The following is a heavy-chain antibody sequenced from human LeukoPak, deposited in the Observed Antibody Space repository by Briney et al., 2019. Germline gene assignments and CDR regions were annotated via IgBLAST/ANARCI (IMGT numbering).Heavy chain of an antibody. D-gene: IGHD1-26*01. Sequence: PGGSLGLSCAASGFTFSNYAMSWVRQAPGKGLEWVSGVSDSGRSTYYADSVQGRFIISRDNSKSTLYLQMNSLRVEDTAAYFCAQNQWEFPAWGQGTLVTVSS. J-gene: IGHJ5*02. V-gene: IGHV3-23*01. CDR3: AQNQWEFPA. CDR1: GFTFSNYA. CDR2: VSDSGRST.